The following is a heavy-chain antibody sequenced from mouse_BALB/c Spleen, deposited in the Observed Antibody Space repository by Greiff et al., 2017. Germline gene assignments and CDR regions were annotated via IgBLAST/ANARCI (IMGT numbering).Heavy chain of an antibody. Sequence: QVQLQQSGAELMKPGASVKISCKATGYTFSSYWIEWVKQRPGHGLEWIGEILPGSCSTNYNEKFKGKATFTADTSSNTAYMQLSSLTSEDSAVYYCARSTARAAMDYWGQGTSVTGSS. D-gene: IGHD3-3*01. J-gene: IGHJ4*01. CDR1: GYTFSSYW. CDR2: ILPGSCST. V-gene: IGHV1-9*01. CDR3: ARSTARAAMDY.